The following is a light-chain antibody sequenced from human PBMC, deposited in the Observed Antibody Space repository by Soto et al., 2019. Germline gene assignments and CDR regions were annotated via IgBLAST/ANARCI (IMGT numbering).Light chain of an antibody. CDR2: DAS. V-gene: IGKV3-20*01. Sequence: EIVLTQSPGTLSLSQGERATLSCRASQSVRNSLLAWYQQKPGQPPRLLIYDASTRATATPERFSGSGSGTDFTLTISRLEPEDFAVYYCHQYDTIVQTFGQGTKVDIK. CDR1: QSVRNSL. J-gene: IGKJ1*01. CDR3: HQYDTIVQT.